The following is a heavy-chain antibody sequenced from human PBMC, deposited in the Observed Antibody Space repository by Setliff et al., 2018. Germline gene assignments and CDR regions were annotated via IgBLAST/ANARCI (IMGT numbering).Heavy chain of an antibody. Sequence: PSETLSLTCTVSGGSISSSSYYWGWIRQPPGKGLEWIGSIYYSGSTYYNPSLKSRVTISVDTSKNQFSLKLSSVTAADTAVYYCARDRRGGYGAINWFDPWGQGTLVTVSS. D-gene: IGHD3-16*01. J-gene: IGHJ5*02. CDR3: ARDRRGGYGAINWFDP. CDR1: GGSISSSSYY. CDR2: IYYSGST. V-gene: IGHV4-39*07.